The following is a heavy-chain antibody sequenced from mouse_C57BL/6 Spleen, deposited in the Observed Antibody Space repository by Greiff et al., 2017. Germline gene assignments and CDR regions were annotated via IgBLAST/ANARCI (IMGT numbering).Heavy chain of an antibody. CDR2: ISSGSSTI. CDR1: GFTFSDYG. D-gene: IGHD2-1*01. J-gene: IGHJ2*01. CDR3: ARQGTYGNYFYYFDY. Sequence: EVQRVESGGGLVKPGGSLKLSCAASGFTFSDYGMHWVRQAPEKGLEWVAYISSGSSTIYYADTVKGRFTISRDNAKNTLFLQMTSLRSEDTAMYYCARQGTYGNYFYYFDYWGQGTTLTVSS. V-gene: IGHV5-17*01.